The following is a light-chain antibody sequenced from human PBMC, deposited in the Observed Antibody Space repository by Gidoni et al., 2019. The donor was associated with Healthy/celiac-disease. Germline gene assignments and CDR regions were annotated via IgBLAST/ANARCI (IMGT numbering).Light chain of an antibody. V-gene: IGLV3-1*01. CDR2: QDS. Sequence: SYELTQPHSVAVYPGQTASITCSGDKLGDKYACWSQQKPGQSPVLVIYQDSKRPSVIPARFAGSTSGNTATLTISGTQAMDEAVYYCQAWDSSHVVFGGGTKLTVL. CDR3: QAWDSSHVV. CDR1: KLGDKY. J-gene: IGLJ2*01.